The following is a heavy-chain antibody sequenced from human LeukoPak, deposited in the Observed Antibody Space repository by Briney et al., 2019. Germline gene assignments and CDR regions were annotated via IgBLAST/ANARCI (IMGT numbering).Heavy chain of an antibody. D-gene: IGHD6-19*01. V-gene: IGHV1-69*13. CDR2: IIPIFGSS. CDR3: ARDRGSGWFVY. CDR1: GGTFNNYA. J-gene: IGHJ5*01. Sequence: ASVKVSCKAAGGTFNNYAINWVRQAPGQGLEWMGGIIPIFGSSNYEQKFQGRVTITADESTTTAYIELSSLRSEDTSVYYCARDRGSGWFVYWGQGTLVTVSS.